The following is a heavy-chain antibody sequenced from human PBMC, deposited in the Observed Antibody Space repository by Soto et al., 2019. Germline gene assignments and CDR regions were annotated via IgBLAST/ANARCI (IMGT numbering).Heavy chain of an antibody. J-gene: IGHJ4*02. CDR1: GFTFSSSA. CDR2: ISGSGGST. D-gene: IGHD6-19*01. CDR3: ARRSSGWYFDY. Sequence: EVQLLESGGGLVQPGGSLRLSCAASGFTFSSSAMSWVRQAPGKGLEWVSAISGSGGSTYYADSVKGRFTISRDNSKNSLYLQMNSLRAEDTAVYYCARRSSGWYFDYWGQGTLVTVSS. V-gene: IGHV3-23*01.